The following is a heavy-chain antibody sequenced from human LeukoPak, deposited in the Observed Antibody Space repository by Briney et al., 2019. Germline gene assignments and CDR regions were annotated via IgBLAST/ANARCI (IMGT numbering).Heavy chain of an antibody. J-gene: IGHJ6*03. CDR2: INPSGGST. D-gene: IGHD6-13*01. V-gene: IGHV1-46*01. Sequence: GASVKVSCKASGYTFTSYYMHWVRQAPGQGLEWMGIINPSGGSTSYAQKFQGRVTMTRDTSTSTVYMELSSLRSEDTAVYYCARGEGQQQLSWGTHMDVWGKGTTVTISS. CDR1: GYTFTSYY. CDR3: ARGEGQQQLSWGTHMDV.